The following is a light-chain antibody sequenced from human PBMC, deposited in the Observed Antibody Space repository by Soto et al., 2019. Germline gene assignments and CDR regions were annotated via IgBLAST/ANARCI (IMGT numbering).Light chain of an antibody. CDR3: QQYNSYWT. J-gene: IGKJ1*01. V-gene: IGKV1-5*01. CDR2: DAS. CDR1: QSISSY. Sequence: DIQMTQSPSTLSASVGYRVTITCRASQSISSYLNWYQQKPGKAPKLLIYDASSLESGAPSRFSGSGSGKEFTLTISSLQPDDFATYYCQQYNSYWTFGQGTKVDIK.